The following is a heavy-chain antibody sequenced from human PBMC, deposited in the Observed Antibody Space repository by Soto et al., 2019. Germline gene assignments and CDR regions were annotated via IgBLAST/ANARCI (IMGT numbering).Heavy chain of an antibody. D-gene: IGHD3-22*01. CDR1: GGSISSYY. Sequence: SETLCLTCTVSGGSISSYYWSWIRQPPGKGLEWIGYIYYSGSTNYNPSLKSRVTISVDTSKNQFSLKLSSVTAADTAVYYCARHLFNYYDSSGYPWAFDIWGQGTMVTVSS. J-gene: IGHJ3*02. CDR3: ARHLFNYYDSSGYPWAFDI. V-gene: IGHV4-59*08. CDR2: IYYSGST.